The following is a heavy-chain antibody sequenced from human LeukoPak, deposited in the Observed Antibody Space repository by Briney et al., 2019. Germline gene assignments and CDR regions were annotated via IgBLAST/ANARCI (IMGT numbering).Heavy chain of an antibody. CDR1: GFTFSGYA. CDR2: ISGSGGST. Sequence: GGSLRLSCAASGFTFSGYAMSWVRQAPGKGLEGVSAISGSGGSTNSADSVKGRFTISRDNSRNTRYLQMNSLRAEDTAVYYCAKDRGENSGSHANWGQGTLVTVSS. V-gene: IGHV3-23*01. J-gene: IGHJ4*02. D-gene: IGHD1-26*01. CDR3: AKDRGENSGSHAN.